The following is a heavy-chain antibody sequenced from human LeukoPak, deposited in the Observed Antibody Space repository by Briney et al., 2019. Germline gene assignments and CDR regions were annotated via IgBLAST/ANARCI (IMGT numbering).Heavy chain of an antibody. CDR2: ISGSGGTT. CDR1: GFTFNTYA. Sequence: PGGSLRLSCAASGFTFNTYAMSWVRQAPGKGLEWVSGISGSGGTTFYADSVKGRYTISRNKSKDTLDLQMNSLRAEDTAVYYCAKLGFDYWGQGTLVTVSS. J-gene: IGHJ4*02. CDR3: AKLGFDY. D-gene: IGHD7-27*01. V-gene: IGHV3-23*01.